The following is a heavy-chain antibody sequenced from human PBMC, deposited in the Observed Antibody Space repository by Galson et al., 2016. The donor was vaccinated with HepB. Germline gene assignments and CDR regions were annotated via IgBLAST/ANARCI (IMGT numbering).Heavy chain of an antibody. J-gene: IGHJ6*02. Sequence: SVKVSCKASGSTSSRYAFSWVRQAPGQGLEWMGGIIHIFGKPDYAQKFQGRVTISADEYTATAYMELSSLRSEDTAVYYCAGSFDRLLEFTWDNFYYGMDVWGQGTTVTVSS. CDR2: IIHIFGKP. V-gene: IGHV1-69*13. CDR3: AGSFDRLLEFTWDNFYYGMDV. CDR1: GSTSSRYA. D-gene: IGHD3-9*01.